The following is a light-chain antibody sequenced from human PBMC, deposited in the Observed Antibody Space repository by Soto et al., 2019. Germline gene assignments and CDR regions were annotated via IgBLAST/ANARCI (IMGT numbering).Light chain of an antibody. J-gene: IGKJ1*01. Sequence: DIQMTQSPSSLSASVGDRVTITCRASQGISSFLAWFQQKPGKAPKSLIYDASTLQSGVSSRFSGSVSDTQFTLTISSLQPEDFATYYCQQYHSYPASFGQGTKVEIK. CDR2: DAS. CDR3: QQYHSYPAS. V-gene: IGKV1-16*01. CDR1: QGISSF.